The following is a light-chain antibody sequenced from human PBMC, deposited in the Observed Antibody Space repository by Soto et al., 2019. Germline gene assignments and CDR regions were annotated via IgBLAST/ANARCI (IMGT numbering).Light chain of an antibody. V-gene: IGKV1-9*01. CDR2: AAS. Sequence: DIQLTQSPSLLSASVGDRVTITCRASQGINRDLAWYQQKPGKAPKLLISAASTLQSGVPSRFSGIGSGTEFTLTISSLQPEDCATYFCQQLSRPPRWTFGQGTQVEIK. J-gene: IGKJ1*01. CDR1: QGINRD. CDR3: QQLSRPPRWT.